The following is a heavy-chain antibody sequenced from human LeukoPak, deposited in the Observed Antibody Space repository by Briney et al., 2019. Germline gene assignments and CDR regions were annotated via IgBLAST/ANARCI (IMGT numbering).Heavy chain of an antibody. V-gene: IGHV1-18*01. CDR3: ARRAYSGSYFPIDY. CDR1: GGTFSSYA. D-gene: IGHD1-26*01. CDR2: ISAYNGNT. Sequence: ASVKVSCKASGGTFSSYAISWVRQAPGQGLEWMGWISAYNGNTNYAQKLQGRVTMTTDTSTSTAYMELRSLRSDDTAVYYCARRAYSGSYFPIDYWGQGTLVTVSS. J-gene: IGHJ4*02.